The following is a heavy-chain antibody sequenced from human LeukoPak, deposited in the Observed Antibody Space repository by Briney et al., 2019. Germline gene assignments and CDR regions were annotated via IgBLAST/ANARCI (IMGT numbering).Heavy chain of an antibody. Sequence: VASVKVSCKASGGTFSSYAISWVRQAPGQGLEWMGGIIPIFGTANYAQKFQGRVTITADKSTSTAYMELSSLRSEDTAVYYCARVSEHDYGILMDYYYGMDVWGQGTTVTVSS. CDR3: ARVSEHDYGILMDYYYGMDV. CDR1: GGTFSSYA. CDR2: IIPIFGTA. J-gene: IGHJ6*02. D-gene: IGHD2-8*01. V-gene: IGHV1-69*06.